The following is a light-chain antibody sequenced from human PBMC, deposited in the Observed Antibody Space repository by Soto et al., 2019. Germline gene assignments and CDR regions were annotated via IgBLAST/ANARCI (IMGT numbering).Light chain of an antibody. Sequence: QSMLTQPASVSGSPGQSITISCTGTSGDVGSYNLVSWYQQHPGKAPKLMIFEGSKRPSGLSNRFSGSKSGNTASLTISGLQAEDEADYYGCSYASSSTPSVCGTGTKVAGL. J-gene: IGLJ1*01. CDR1: SGDVGSYNL. V-gene: IGLV2-23*01. CDR2: EGS. CDR3: CSYASSSTPSV.